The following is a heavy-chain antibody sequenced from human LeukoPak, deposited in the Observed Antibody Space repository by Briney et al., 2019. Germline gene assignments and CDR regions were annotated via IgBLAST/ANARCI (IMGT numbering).Heavy chain of an antibody. CDR3: ARTSPRAATFDY. Sequence: KPSETLSLTCTVSGGSISSYYWSWIRQPAGKGLEWIGLIYPSGSTNYNPSLKSRVTMSVDTSKNQFSLQLTSVTAADTAVYYCARTSPRAATFDYWGQGTLVTVSS. D-gene: IGHD2-15*01. CDR2: IYPSGST. V-gene: IGHV4-4*07. CDR1: GGSISSYY. J-gene: IGHJ4*02.